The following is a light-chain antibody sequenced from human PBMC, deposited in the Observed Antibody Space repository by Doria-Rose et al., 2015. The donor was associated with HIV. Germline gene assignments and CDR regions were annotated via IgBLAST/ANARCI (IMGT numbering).Light chain of an antibody. CDR2: LGS. V-gene: IGKV2-28*01. CDR1: QSLLHTIGYNY. Sequence: EIVMTQSPLSLPVTPGQPASISCRSSQSLLHTIGYNYLDWYLQKPGQSPQLLIYLGSNRASGVPDRFSGSGSGTDFTLKISRVEVEDVGVYYCMQALQTPYTFGQGTKLEIK. CDR3: MQALQTPYT. J-gene: IGKJ2*01.